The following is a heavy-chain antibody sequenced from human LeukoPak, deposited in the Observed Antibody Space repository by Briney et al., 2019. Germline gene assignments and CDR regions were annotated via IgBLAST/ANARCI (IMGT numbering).Heavy chain of an antibody. CDR2: IVVGSGNT. D-gene: IGHD6-19*01. V-gene: IGHV1-58*02. CDR3: AAETRSSGWYRGYYYYYGMDV. J-gene: IGHJ6*02. CDR1: GFTFTSSA. Sequence: ASVKVSCKASGFTFTSSAMQWVRQARGQRLEWIGWIVVGSGNTNYAQKFQERVTITRDMSTSTAYMELSSLRSEDTAVYYCAAETRSSGWYRGYYYYYGMDVWGQGTTVTVS.